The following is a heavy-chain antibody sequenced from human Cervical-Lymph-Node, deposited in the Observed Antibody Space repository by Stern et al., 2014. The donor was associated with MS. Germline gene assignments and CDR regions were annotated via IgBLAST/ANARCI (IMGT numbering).Heavy chain of an antibody. CDR3: ARDPLELRQLYYYGMDV. D-gene: IGHD1-7*01. V-gene: IGHV1-69*17. J-gene: IGHJ6*02. CDR2: IIPIFGIA. CDR1: GGTFSSYA. Sequence: VQLVESGAEVKKPGSSVKVSCKASGGTFSSYAISWVRQAPGQGLEWMGGIIPIFGIANYAQKFQGRVTITADKSTSTAYMELRSEDTAVYYCARDPLELRQLYYYGMDVWGQGTTVTVSS.